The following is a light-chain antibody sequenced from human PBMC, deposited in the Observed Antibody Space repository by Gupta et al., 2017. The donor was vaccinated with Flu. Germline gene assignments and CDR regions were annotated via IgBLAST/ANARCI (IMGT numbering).Light chain of an antibody. CDR1: SSDIGSPDY. CDR3: SSYARTNTVVV. Sequence: QSALTQPASVSGSPGPSIAISCTGSSSDIGSPDYVSWYQQHPGKAPKLILFEVSRRPGGISDRFSGSKSGDTASLTISGLLAEDEAFYYCSSYARTNTVVVFGGGTRLTVL. CDR2: EVS. V-gene: IGLV2-14*03. J-gene: IGLJ2*01.